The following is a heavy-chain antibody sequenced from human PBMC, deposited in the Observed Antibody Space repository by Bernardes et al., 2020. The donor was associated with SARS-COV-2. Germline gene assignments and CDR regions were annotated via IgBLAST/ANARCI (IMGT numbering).Heavy chain of an antibody. J-gene: IGHJ6*03. CDR2: IKQDGSEK. CDR1: GFTFSSYW. V-gene: IGHV3-7*01. D-gene: IGHD2-15*01. Sequence: GGSLRLSCAASGFTFSSYWMSWVRQAPGKGLEWVANIKQDGSEKYYVDSVKGRFTISRDNAKNSLYLRMNSLSAEDTALYYCARAWLATLDYWGQGTLVTVSSGKHIVVVAVPTTSYSYYMDVWGKGTTVTVSS. CDR3: ARAWLATLDYWGQGTLVTVSSGKHIVVVAVPTTSYSYYMDV.